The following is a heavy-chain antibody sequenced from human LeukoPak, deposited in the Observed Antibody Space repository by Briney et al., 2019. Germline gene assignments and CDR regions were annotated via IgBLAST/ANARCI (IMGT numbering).Heavy chain of an antibody. Sequence: GGSLRLSCAASGFSFSFYWMHWVRQAPGKGPVWVSRIKTDGSIADYADSVKGRFTISRDNSKNTLYLQMNSLRVEDTAVYYCAKAADQYYYSYFYYMDVWGKGTTVTVSS. V-gene: IGHV3-74*01. D-gene: IGHD2/OR15-2a*01. CDR2: IKTDGSIA. CDR1: GFSFSFYW. J-gene: IGHJ6*03. CDR3: AKAADQYYYSYFYYMDV.